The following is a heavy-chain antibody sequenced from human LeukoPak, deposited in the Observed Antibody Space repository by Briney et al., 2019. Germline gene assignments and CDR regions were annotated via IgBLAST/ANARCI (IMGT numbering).Heavy chain of an antibody. D-gene: IGHD5-12*01. Sequence: PGGSLRLSCAASGFTFSSYGMHWVRQAPGKGLEWVAVIWYDGSNKYYADSVKGRFTISRDNSKNTLYLQMNSLRAEDTAVYYCARESPSYDIVATTGYGMDVWGQGTTVTVSS. J-gene: IGHJ6*02. CDR1: GFTFSSYG. CDR2: IWYDGSNK. V-gene: IGHV3-33*01. CDR3: ARESPSYDIVATTGYGMDV.